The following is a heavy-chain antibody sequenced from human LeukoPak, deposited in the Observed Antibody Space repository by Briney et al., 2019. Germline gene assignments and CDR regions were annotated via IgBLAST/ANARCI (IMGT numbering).Heavy chain of an antibody. D-gene: IGHD5-12*01. J-gene: IGHJ3*02. Sequence: SQTLSLTCAVPGGSISSGGYSWSWIRQPPGKGLEWLGYISQSGSTYYNPSLKSRVTISVDRSKNQFSLKLTSVTAADTAVYFCARESGEFSDAFDTWGQGTMVTVPS. CDR2: ISQSGST. CDR3: ARESGEFSDAFDT. V-gene: IGHV4-30-2*01. CDR1: GGSISSGGYS.